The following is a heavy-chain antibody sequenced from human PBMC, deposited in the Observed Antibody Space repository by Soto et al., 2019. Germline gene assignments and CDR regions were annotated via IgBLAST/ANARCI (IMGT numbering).Heavy chain of an antibody. J-gene: IGHJ4*02. CDR2: IYYSGST. Sequence: PSETLSLTCTVSGGSISSYYWSWIRQPPGKGLEWIGYIYYSGSTNYNPSLKSRVTISVDTSKNQFSLKLSSVTAADTAVYYCARVLGGWSYIDYWGQGTLVTVSS. V-gene: IGHV4-59*01. D-gene: IGHD1-20*01. CDR3: ARVLGGWSYIDY. CDR1: GGSISSYY.